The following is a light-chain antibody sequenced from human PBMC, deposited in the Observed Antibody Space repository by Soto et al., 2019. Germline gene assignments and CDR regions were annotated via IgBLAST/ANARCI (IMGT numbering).Light chain of an antibody. J-gene: IGKJ1*01. CDR2: DVS. CDR3: QHYNTFST. Sequence: DIQMTQSPSTLSASVGDRVTITCRASQTISSWLAWYQQKPGKAPKLLIYDVSSLENGVPSRFSGSGSGTEFTLTISSLQPDDFATYYCQHYNTFSTFGQGTKVEI. V-gene: IGKV1-5*01. CDR1: QTISSW.